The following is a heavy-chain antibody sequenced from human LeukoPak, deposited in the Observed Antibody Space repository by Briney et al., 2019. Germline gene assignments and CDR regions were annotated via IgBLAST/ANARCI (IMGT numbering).Heavy chain of an antibody. CDR1: GFAFDIYA. CDR3: AGYSSSWFYFDY. D-gene: IGHD6-13*01. V-gene: IGHV3-23*01. J-gene: IGHJ4*02. CDR2: VSKGGGST. Sequence: GGSLRLSCAASGFAFDIYAMSWVRQSPGKGLEWVSTVSKGGGSTYYADSVKGRFTISRDNSKNTLFLQMNSLRAEDTAVYYCAGYSSSWFYFDYWGQRTLVTVSS.